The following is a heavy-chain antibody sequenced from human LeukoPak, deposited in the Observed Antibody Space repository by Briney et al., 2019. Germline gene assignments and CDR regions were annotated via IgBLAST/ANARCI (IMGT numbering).Heavy chain of an antibody. V-gene: IGHV1-2*04. CDR1: GYTFTGYY. J-gene: IGHJ4*02. Sequence: ASVKVSCTASGYTFTGYYMHWVRQAPGQGLEWMGRINPNSGGTNYAQKFQGWVTMTRDTSISTAYMELSRLRSEDTAVYYCARDQEAFDYWGQGTLVTVSS. CDR3: ARDQEAFDY. CDR2: INPNSGGT.